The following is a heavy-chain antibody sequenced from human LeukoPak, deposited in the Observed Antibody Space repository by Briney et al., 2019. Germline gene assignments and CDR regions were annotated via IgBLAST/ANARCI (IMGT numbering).Heavy chain of an antibody. CDR3: ARGGDSYYYYYMDV. CDR2: IIPIFGTA. J-gene: IGHJ6*03. V-gene: IGHV1-69*13. Sequence: GASVKVSCKASGGTFSSYAISWVRQAPGQGLEWMGGIIPIFGTANYAQKFQGRVTITADESTSTAYMELSSLRFEDTAVYYCARGGDSYYYYYMDVWGKGTTVTVSS. CDR1: GGTFSSYA.